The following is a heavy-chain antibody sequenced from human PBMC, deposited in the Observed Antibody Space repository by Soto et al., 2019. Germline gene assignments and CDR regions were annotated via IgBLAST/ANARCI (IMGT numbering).Heavy chain of an antibody. D-gene: IGHD3-10*01. CDR1: GDSVSSNRAF. J-gene: IGHJ4*02. V-gene: IGHV6-1*01. CDR2: TYYGSTWYN. Sequence: PSQTLSLTCAIFGDSVSSNRAFWNWIRQSPSRGLEWLGRTYYGSTWYNDYAASVKSRITINPDTSKNQFSLQLNSVTPEDTAVYYCARGVTDMLSSFFSWGQGTLVTVSS. CDR3: ARGVTDMLSSFFS.